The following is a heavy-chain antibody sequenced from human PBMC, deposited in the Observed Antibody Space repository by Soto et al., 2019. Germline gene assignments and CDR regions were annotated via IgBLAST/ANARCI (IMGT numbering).Heavy chain of an antibody. Sequence: GGSLRLSCAASGFTFSSYAMIWVRQAPGKGLEWVSAISGSGGSTYYADSVKGRFTISRDNSKNTLYLQMNSLRAEDTAVYYRAKELHYDFWSGYYDYWGQGTLVTVSS. CDR1: GFTFSSYA. CDR3: AKELHYDFWSGYYDY. CDR2: ISGSGGST. J-gene: IGHJ4*02. D-gene: IGHD3-3*01. V-gene: IGHV3-23*01.